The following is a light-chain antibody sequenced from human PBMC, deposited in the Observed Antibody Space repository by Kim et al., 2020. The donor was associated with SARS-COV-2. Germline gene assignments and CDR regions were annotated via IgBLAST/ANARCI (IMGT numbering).Light chain of an antibody. V-gene: IGKV1-12*01. CDR2: DAS. CDR1: RRVGTY. J-gene: IGKJ4*01. Sequence: IKMTQSPSSVSASVGDRVTISCRASRRVGTYLIWYQQSPGKVPKLLIHDASHLQGGVPSRFSGSGSGTDFTLTINNLQPEDSAVYYCQQANTLPPTFGGGTKVDIK. CDR3: QQANTLPPT.